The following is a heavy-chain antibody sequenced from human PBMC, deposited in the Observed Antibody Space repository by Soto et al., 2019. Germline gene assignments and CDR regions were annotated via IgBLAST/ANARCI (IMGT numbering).Heavy chain of an antibody. D-gene: IGHD1-1*01. CDR1: GFTFRSYS. V-gene: IGHV3-48*01. Sequence: EVQLVESGGGLVQPGGSLRLSCAASGFTFRSYSMNWVRQAPGKGLEWVSYIIGNTTTKDYADSVKGRFAISRDNAKNSLSLQMNSLRADDTAVYYCARGTGSGDWLIDYWGQGTLVIVSS. CDR2: IIGNTTTK. J-gene: IGHJ4*02. CDR3: ARGTGSGDWLIDY.